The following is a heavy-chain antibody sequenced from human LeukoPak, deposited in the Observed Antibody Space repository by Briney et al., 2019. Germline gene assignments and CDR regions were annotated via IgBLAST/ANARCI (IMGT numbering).Heavy chain of an antibody. V-gene: IGHV4-39*07. Sequence: SETLSLTCTVSGGSISSSSYYWGWIRQPPGKGLEWIGSIYYSGSTYYNPSLKSRVTISVDTSKNQFSLKLSSVTAADTVVYYCARDGGQLAAHYYYYGMDVWGQGTTVTVSS. J-gene: IGHJ6*02. CDR2: IYYSGST. D-gene: IGHD6-13*01. CDR3: ARDGGQLAAHYYYYGMDV. CDR1: GGSISSSSYY.